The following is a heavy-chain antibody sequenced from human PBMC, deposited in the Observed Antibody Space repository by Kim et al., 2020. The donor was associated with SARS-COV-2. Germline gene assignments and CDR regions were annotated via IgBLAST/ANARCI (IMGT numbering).Heavy chain of an antibody. Sequence: ASVKVSCKVSGYTLTELSMHWVRQAPGKGREWMGGFDPEDGETIYAQKFQGRVTMTEDTSTDTAYMELSSLSSEDTAVYYCATGIAASGYYYYYGMDVWGQGTTVTVSS. D-gene: IGHD6-13*01. CDR2: FDPEDGET. CDR1: GYTLTELS. V-gene: IGHV1-24*01. CDR3: ATGIAASGYYYYYGMDV. J-gene: IGHJ6*02.